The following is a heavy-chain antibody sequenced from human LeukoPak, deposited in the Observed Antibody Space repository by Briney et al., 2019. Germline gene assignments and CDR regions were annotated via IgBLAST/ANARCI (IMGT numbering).Heavy chain of an antibody. CDR3: ARDGAYSGGIDFDY. J-gene: IGHJ4*02. CDR1: GFTFSSYA. Sequence: GGSLRLSCAASGFTFSSYAMHWVRQAPGKGLEWVAVISYDGSNKYYADSVKGRFTISRDNSKNTLYLQMNSLRAEDTAVYYCARDGAYSGGIDFDYWGQGTLVTVSP. V-gene: IGHV3-30-3*01. CDR2: ISYDGSNK. D-gene: IGHD2-15*01.